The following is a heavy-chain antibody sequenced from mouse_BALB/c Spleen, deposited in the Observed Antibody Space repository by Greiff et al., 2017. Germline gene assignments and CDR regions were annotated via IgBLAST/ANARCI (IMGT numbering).Heavy chain of an antibody. Sequence: EVQGVESGGGLVKPGGSLKLSCAASGFTFSSYAMSWVRQSPEKRLEWVAEISSGGSYTYYPDTVTGRFTISRDNAKNTLYLEMSSLRSEDTAMYYGARGGKGFAYWGQGTLVTVSA. J-gene: IGHJ3*01. CDR3: ARGGKGFAY. CDR2: ISSGGSYT. V-gene: IGHV5-9-4*01. CDR1: GFTFSSYA.